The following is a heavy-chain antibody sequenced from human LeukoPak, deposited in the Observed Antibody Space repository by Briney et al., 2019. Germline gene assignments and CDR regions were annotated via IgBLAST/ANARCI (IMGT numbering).Heavy chain of an antibody. V-gene: IGHV4-30-4*08. D-gene: IGHD5-18*01. CDR3: ARASIQLWLGNAFDI. J-gene: IGHJ3*02. CDR1: GGSISSGDYY. CDR2: IYYSGST. Sequence: PSETLSLTCTVSGGSISSGDYYWSWIRQPPGKGLEWIGYIYYSGSTYYNPSPKSRVTISVDTSKNQFSLKLSSVTAADTAVYYCARASIQLWLGNAFDIWGQGTMVTVSS.